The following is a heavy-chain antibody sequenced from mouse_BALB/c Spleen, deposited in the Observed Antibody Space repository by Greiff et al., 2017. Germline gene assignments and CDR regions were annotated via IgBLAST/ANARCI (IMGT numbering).Heavy chain of an antibody. CDR2: ISSGGSYT. CDR3: ARQRTEYYFDY. J-gene: IGHJ2*01. Sequence: EVQVVESGGGLVKPGGSLKLSCAASGFTFSSYAMSWVRQTPEKRLEWVATISSGGSYTYYPDSVKGRFTISRDNAKNTLYLQMSSLRSEDTAMYYCARQRTEYYFDYWGQGTTLTVSS. V-gene: IGHV5-9-3*01. CDR1: GFTFSSYA.